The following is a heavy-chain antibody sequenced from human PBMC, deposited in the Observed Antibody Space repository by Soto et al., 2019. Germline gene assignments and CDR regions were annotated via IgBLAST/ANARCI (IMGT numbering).Heavy chain of an antibody. D-gene: IGHD1-26*01. CDR1: GGSISSYY. CDR2: IYYSGST. J-gene: IGHJ4*02. CDR3: ARDLSVGATTKGYFDY. V-gene: IGHV4-59*01. Sequence: SETLSLTCTVSGGSISSYYWSWIRQPPGKGLEWIGYIYYSGSTNYNPSLKSRVTISVDTSKNQFSLKLSSVTAADTAVYYCARDLSVGATTKGYFDYCGQGTLVTVSS.